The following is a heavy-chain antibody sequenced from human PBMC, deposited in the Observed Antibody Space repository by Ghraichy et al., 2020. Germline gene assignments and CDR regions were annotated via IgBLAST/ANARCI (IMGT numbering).Heavy chain of an antibody. CDR3: ATVAYSSSWVFDY. J-gene: IGHJ4*02. Sequence: GGSLRLSCAASGFTFSNHTMCWVRQAPGKGLEWVSYISSSSSTIYYADSVRGRFTISRDNAKNSLYLQMNSLRDEDTAVYYCATVAYSSSWVFDYWGQGTLVTVSS. D-gene: IGHD6-13*01. CDR1: GFTFSNHT. V-gene: IGHV3-48*02. CDR2: ISSSSSTI.